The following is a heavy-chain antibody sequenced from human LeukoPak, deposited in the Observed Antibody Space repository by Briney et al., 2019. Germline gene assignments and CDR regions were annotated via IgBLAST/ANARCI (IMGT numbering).Heavy chain of an antibody. CDR2: ISAYNGNT. V-gene: IGHV1-18*01. CDR1: GYTFTSYG. D-gene: IGHD3-22*01. J-gene: IGHJ4*02. Sequence: EASVKVSCKASGYTFTSYGISWVRQAPGQGLEWMGWISAYNGNTNYAQKLQGRVTMTTDTSTSTAYMELRSLRSDDTAVYYCARAYYYDSSGPPGGYWGQGTLVTVSS. CDR3: ARAYYYDSSGPPGGY.